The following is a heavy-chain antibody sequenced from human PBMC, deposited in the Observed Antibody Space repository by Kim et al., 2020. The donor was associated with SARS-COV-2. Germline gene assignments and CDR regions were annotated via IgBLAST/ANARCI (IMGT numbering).Heavy chain of an antibody. CDR3: ARQEYYGSGGYYEIDY. J-gene: IGHJ4*02. CDR1: GYSFTSYW. CDR2: IYPGDSDT. Sequence: GESLKISCKGSGYSFTSYWIGWVRQMPGKGLEWMGIIYPGDSDTRYSPSFQGQVTISADKSIITAYLQWSSLKASDTAMYYCARQEYYGSGGYYEIDYWGQGTLVTVSS. V-gene: IGHV5-51*01. D-gene: IGHD3-10*01.